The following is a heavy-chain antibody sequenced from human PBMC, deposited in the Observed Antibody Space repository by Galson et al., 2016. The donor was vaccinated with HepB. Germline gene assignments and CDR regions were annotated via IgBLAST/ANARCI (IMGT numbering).Heavy chain of an antibody. D-gene: IGHD6-19*01. CDR1: GGSLSGYY. V-gene: IGHV4-34*01. CDR2: INHSGSST. J-gene: IGHJ2*01. Sequence: SETLSLTCAVYGGSLSGYYWSWIRQPPGKGLEWIGEINHSGSSTNYNPSLKSRVTISVDTSNNQVSLKLSSVTAADTAMYYWARFRRQWLVEDHYFYFDLWGRGTLVTVSS. CDR3: ARFRRQWLVEDHYFYFDL.